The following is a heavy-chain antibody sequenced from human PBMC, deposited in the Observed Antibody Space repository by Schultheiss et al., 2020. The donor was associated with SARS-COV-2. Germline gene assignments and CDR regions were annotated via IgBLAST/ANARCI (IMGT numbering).Heavy chain of an antibody. Sequence: GGSLRLSCSASGFTFSTYNMNWVRQAPGKGPEWVSAISDSGRKTFYADSVKGRFTISRDNSKNTLYLQMNSLRAEDTAVYYCARNAARLITRAQFDYWGQGTLVTVSS. CDR3: ARNAARLITRAQFDY. D-gene: IGHD6-6*01. V-gene: IGHV3-23*01. CDR1: GFTFSTYN. CDR2: ISDSGRKT. J-gene: IGHJ4*02.